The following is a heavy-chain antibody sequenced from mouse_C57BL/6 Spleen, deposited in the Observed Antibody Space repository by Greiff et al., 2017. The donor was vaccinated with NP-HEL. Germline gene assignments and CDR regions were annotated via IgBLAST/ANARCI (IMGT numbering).Heavy chain of an antibody. CDR3: ARAYYSNPGWFAY. J-gene: IGHJ3*01. Sequence: VQLQESGPELVKPGASVKISCKASGYSFTSYYIHWVKQRPGQGLEWIGWIYPGSGNTKYNEKFKGKATLTAGTSSSTAYMQLSSLTSEDSAVYYCARAYYSNPGWFAYWGQGTLVTVSA. D-gene: IGHD2-5*01. CDR1: GYSFTSYY. V-gene: IGHV1-66*01. CDR2: IYPGSGNT.